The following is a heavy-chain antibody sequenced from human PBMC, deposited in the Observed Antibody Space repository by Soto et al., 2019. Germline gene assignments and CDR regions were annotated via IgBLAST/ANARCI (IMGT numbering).Heavy chain of an antibody. D-gene: IGHD6-19*01. CDR2: ISGNGANT. J-gene: IGHJ4*02. CDR1: GFTFINYA. CDR3: AKDYGSSRYFFDY. Sequence: PGGSLRLSCAASGFTFINYAVTWVRQAPGEGLEWVSTISGNGANTHYADSVKGRFSISRDNSKNTLYIQMNSLRAVDTAVYYCAKDYGSSRYFFDYWGQGALVTVSS. V-gene: IGHV3-23*01.